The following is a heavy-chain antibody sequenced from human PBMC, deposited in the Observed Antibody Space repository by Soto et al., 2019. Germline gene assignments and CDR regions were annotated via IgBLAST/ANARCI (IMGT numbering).Heavy chain of an antibody. CDR3: VKVYYDSSGYHLSLDY. CDR1: GFTFGDYA. D-gene: IGHD3-22*01. V-gene: IGHV3-49*03. J-gene: IGHJ4*02. CDR2: IRSKAYGGTT. Sequence: GSLRLSCTASGFTFGDYAMSWFRQAPGKGLEWVGFIRSKAYGGTTEYAASVKGRFTISRDDSKSIAYLQMNSLKTEDTAVYYCVKVYYDSSGYHLSLDYWGQGTLVSVCS.